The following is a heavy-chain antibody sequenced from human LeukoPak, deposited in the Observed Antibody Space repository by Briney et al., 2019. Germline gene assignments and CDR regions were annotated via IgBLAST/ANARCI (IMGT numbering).Heavy chain of an antibody. D-gene: IGHD2-2*02. V-gene: IGHV3-23*01. J-gene: IGHJ6*02. CDR1: GFTFSSYA. CDR2: ISGSGGST. CDR3: AKGFGYCSSTSCYNPHYYYYYYGMDV. Sequence: GGSLRLSCAASGFTFSSYAMSWVRQAPGKGLEWVSAISGSGGSTYYADSVKGRFTISRDNSKNTLYLQMNSLRAEDTAVYYCAKGFGYCSSTSCYNPHYYYYYYGMDVWGQGTTVTVSS.